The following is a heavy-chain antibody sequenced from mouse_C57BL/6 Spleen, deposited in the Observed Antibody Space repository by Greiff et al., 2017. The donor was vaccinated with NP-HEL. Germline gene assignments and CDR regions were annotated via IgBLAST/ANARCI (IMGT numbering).Heavy chain of an antibody. V-gene: IGHV1-4*01. J-gene: IGHJ4*01. CDR3: ARHYGSSYAMDY. Sequence: VQLQQSGAELARPGASVKMSCKASGYTFTSYTMHWVKQRPGQGLEWIGYINPSSGYTKYNQKFKDKATLTADKSSSTAYMQLSSLTSEDSAVYYCARHYGSSYAMDYWGQGTSVTVSS. CDR1: GYTFTSYT. CDR2: INPSSGYT. D-gene: IGHD1-1*01.